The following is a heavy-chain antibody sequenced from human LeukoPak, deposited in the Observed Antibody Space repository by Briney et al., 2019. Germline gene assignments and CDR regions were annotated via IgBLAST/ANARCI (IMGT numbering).Heavy chain of an antibody. CDR3: ARHLATGALDV. V-gene: IGHV6-1*01. D-gene: IGHD5-24*01. CDR2: TFYRSKWYN. CDR1: GDSVSSNSVT. Sequence: SQTLSLTCAISGDSVSSNSVTWNWIRQSPSRGLEWLGRTFYRSKWYNDYAVSVKGRITINPDTSKNQISLQLNSVTPDDTAVYYCARHLATGALDVWGQGTMVTVSS. J-gene: IGHJ3*01.